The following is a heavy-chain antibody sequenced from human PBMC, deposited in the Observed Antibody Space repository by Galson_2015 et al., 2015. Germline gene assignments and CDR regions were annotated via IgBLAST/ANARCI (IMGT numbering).Heavy chain of an antibody. D-gene: IGHD3-16*01. Sequence: SLRLSCAASAFTFSTYGMLWVRQAPGKGLEWVAVISYDGSNKYYADSVKGRFTISRDNSKNTLYLQMNGLRADDTAVYYCAKVAYSLGDDYWSQGTLVTVSS. V-gene: IGHV3-30*18. CDR2: ISYDGSNK. CDR1: AFTFSTYG. CDR3: AKVAYSLGDDY. J-gene: IGHJ4*02.